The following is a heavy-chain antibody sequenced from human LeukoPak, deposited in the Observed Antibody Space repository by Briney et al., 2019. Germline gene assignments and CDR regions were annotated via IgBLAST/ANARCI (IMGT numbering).Heavy chain of an antibody. CDR3: AKMDSSGSYFDY. J-gene: IGHJ4*02. D-gene: IGHD1-26*01. Sequence: GGSLRLSCAASGFTFSSYSMNWVRRAPGKGLEWVSTIGGSDGATYYADSMKGRYTLSRDNSKNTLYVQMNSLRAEDTAVYYCAKMDSSGSYFDYWGQGTLVPVSS. CDR1: GFTFSSYS. V-gene: IGHV3-23*01. CDR2: IGGSDGAT.